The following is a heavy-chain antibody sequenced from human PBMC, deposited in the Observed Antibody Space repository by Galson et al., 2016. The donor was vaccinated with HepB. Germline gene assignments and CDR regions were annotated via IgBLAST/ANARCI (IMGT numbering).Heavy chain of an antibody. CDR2: IWYDGSNK. D-gene: IGHD3-9*01. Sequence: SLRLSCAASGFIFSTYWMSWVRQAPGKGLEWVALIWYDGSNKHYADSVKGRFTISRDNSKNTLYLQMNSLTAEDTAVYYCARFDGSLGMDVWGQGTTVTVSS. J-gene: IGHJ6*02. V-gene: IGHV3-33*08. CDR3: ARFDGSLGMDV. CDR1: GFIFSTYW.